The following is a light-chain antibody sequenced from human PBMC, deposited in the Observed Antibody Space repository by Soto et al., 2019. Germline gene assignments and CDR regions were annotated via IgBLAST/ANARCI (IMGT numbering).Light chain of an antibody. CDR2: LNSDGSH. CDR1: SGHSTYA. CDR3: QTWGTGIVV. J-gene: IGLJ2*01. Sequence: QPVLTQSPSASASLGASVKLTCTLSSGHSTYAIAWLQQQPEKGPRSLMKLNSDGSHSTGDGIPDRFSGSSSGAERYLTISSLQAEDEADYYCQTWGTGIVVFGGGTKLTVL. V-gene: IGLV4-69*01.